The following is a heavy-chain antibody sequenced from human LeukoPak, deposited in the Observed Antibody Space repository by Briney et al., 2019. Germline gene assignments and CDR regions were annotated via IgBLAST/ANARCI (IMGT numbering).Heavy chain of an antibody. D-gene: IGHD3-16*01. J-gene: IGHJ6*03. CDR1: GFTFGDYA. V-gene: IGHV3-49*04. CDR2: IRSKAYGGTT. Sequence: GGSLRLSCTASGFTFGDYAMSWVRQAPGKGLEWVGFIRSKAYGGTTEYAASVKGRFTISRDDSKSIAYLQMNSLKTEDTAVYYCTRTIGLYEYRSRRYYYYYMDVWGKGTRVTISS. CDR3: TRTIGLYEYRSRRYYYYYMDV.